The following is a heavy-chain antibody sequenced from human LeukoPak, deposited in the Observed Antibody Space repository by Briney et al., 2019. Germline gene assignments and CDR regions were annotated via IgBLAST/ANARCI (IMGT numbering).Heavy chain of an antibody. CDR3: ATKGGVVGATNFDY. J-gene: IGHJ4*02. CDR2: IYYSGST. CDR1: GGSISSGDYY. D-gene: IGHD1-26*01. V-gene: IGHV4-30-4*08. Sequence: SETLSLTCTVSGGSISSGDYYWSWIRQPPGKGLEWIGYIYYSGSTYYNPSLKSRVTISVDTSKNQFSLKLSSVTAADTAAYYCATKGGVVGATNFDYWGQGTLVTVSS.